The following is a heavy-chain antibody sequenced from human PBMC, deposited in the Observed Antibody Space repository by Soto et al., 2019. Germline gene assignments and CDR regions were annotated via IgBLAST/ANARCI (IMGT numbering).Heavy chain of an antibody. CDR3: AKSQSSLYYMDV. V-gene: IGHV3-23*01. CDR1: GFIFSNYA. CDR2: FGGSGGT. Sequence: EVQVLESGGGLVQPGGSLRLSCVGSGFIFSNYAMAWVRLAPGKGLEWVSGFGGSGGTYYADSVKGRYTISRDNSKNTLYLQMNSLRVEDTAVYYCAKSQSSLYYMDVWGKGTAVTVSS. J-gene: IGHJ6*03.